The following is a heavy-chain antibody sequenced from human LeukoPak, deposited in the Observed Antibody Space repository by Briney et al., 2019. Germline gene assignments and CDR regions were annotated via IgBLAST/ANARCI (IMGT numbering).Heavy chain of an antibody. CDR3: ATSSSRGNYPYYFDS. J-gene: IGHJ4*02. Sequence: SVKVSCMASACTSTNYALSWVRQAPGQGLEWMGRIFPMLDVTNSAQKFQGRVTITADRSTSTAYMVLSSLKSEDTAVYYCATSSSRGNYPYYFDSWGQGTLVTVSS. CDR1: ACTSTNYA. D-gene: IGHD1-7*01. CDR2: IFPMLDVT. V-gene: IGHV1-69*04.